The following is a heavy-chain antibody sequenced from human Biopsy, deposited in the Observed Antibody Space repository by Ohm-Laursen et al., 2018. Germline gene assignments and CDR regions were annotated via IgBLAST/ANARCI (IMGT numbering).Heavy chain of an antibody. CDR3: ARGSGSYSRVMDV. D-gene: IGHD3-10*01. J-gene: IGHJ6*02. CDR2: INTYNANT. V-gene: IGHV1-18*04. Sequence: ASVKVSCKVSGYTFTAYFIHWVRQAPGQGLEWMGWINTYNANTDYAQKVQGRVTMTTDTSTSTAYMELRSLRSDDTAVYYCARGSGSYSRVMDVWGRGTTVIVSS. CDR1: GYTFTAYF.